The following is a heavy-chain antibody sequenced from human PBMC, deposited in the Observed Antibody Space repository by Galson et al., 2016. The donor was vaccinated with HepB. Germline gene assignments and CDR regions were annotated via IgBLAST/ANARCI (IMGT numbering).Heavy chain of an antibody. CDR2: INDVGSAP. CDR1: GFSIGIYA. D-gene: IGHD5-18*01. Sequence: LRLSCAASGFSIGIYAMNWVRQAPGKGLEWVSYINDVGSAPYYADSVKGRFTISRDNAKNSLYLQMNSLRDEDTAVYYCARDNLRGYAIDYWGQGSLVTVSS. CDR3: ARDNLRGYAIDY. J-gene: IGHJ4*02. V-gene: IGHV3-48*03.